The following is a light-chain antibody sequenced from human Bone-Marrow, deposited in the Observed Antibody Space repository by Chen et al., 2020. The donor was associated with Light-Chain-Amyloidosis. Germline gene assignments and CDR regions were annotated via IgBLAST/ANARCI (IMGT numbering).Light chain of an antibody. J-gene: IGLJ3*02. CDR1: NIGATS. V-gene: IGLV3-21*02. CDR2: DDS. Sequence: SYVLTQQSSVSVAPGQTATMAWGGNNIGATSVHWYQQTPGQAPLLVVYDDSDRPSGVPDRLSCSNSGNTATLTISRVEAGDGADYYCQVWDRSSDRPVFGGGTKLTVL. CDR3: QVWDRSSDRPV.